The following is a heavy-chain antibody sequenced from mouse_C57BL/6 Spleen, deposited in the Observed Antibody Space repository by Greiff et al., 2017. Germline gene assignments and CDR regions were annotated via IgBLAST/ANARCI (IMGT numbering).Heavy chain of an antibody. CDR2: IYPGDGYT. J-gene: IGHJ4*01. V-gene: IGHV1-80*01. Sequence: VKLMESGAELVKPGASVKISCKASGYAFSSYWMNWVKQRPGKGLEWIGQIYPGDGYTNYNGKFKGKATLTADKSSSTAYMQLSSLTSEDSWVYFCARETMDYWGQGTSVTVSS. CDR1: GYAFSSYW. CDR3: ARETMDY.